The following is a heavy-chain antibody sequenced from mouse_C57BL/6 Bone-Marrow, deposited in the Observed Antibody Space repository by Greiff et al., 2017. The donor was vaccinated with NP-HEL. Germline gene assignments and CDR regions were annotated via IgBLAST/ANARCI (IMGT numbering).Heavy chain of an antibody. CDR1: GYSFTDYN. D-gene: IGHD1-1*01. CDR3: ARLKDYGAAY. CDR2: INTNYGTN. Sequence: EVKLQESGPELVKPGASVKISCKASGYSFTDYNMNWVKQSNGKSLEWIGVINTNYGTNSYNQKLKGKATLTVDQSSSTAYMQLNSLTSEDSAVYYCARLKDYGAAYWGQGTLVTVSA. V-gene: IGHV1-39*01. J-gene: IGHJ3*01.